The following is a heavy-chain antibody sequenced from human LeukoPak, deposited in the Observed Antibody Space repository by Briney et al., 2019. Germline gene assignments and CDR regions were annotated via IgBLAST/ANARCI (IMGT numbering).Heavy chain of an antibody. V-gene: IGHV4-34*01. J-gene: IGHJ1*01. CDR3: ARASTPRRYCSSTSCYSEYFQH. CDR2: INHSGST. Sequence: SETLSLTCAVYGGSFSGYYWSWIRQPPGKGLEWIGEINHSGSTNYNPSLKSRVTISVDTSKNRFSLELSSVTAADTAVYYCARASTPRRYCSSTSCYSEYFQHWGQGTLVTVSS. CDR1: GGSFSGYY. D-gene: IGHD2-2*01.